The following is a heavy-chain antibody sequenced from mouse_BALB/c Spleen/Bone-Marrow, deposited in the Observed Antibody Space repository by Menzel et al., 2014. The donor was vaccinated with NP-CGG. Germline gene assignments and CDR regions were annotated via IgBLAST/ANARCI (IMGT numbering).Heavy chain of an antibody. D-gene: IGHD2-2*01. V-gene: IGHV1-7*01. CDR3: ARYHYGYDGFAY. CDR2: INPSTGYT. CDR1: GYTFTSYW. Sequence: LQESGAELAKPGASVKMSCKASGYTFTSYWMHWVKQRPGQGLEWIGHINPSTGYTEYNQKFKDKATLTADKSSSTAYMQLSSLTSEDSAVYYCARYHYGYDGFAYWGQGTLVTVSA. J-gene: IGHJ3*01.